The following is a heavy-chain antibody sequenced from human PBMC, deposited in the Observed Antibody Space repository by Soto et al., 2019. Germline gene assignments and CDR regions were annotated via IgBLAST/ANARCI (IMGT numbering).Heavy chain of an antibody. J-gene: IGHJ4*02. CDR2: ILPIFGTA. CDR3: AITSATVLTPAPFDY. CDR1: GGTFSSYA. D-gene: IGHD4-17*01. Sequence: QVQLVQSGAEVKKPGSSVKVSCKASGGTFSSYAISWVRQAPGQGLEWMGGILPIFGTANYAQKFQGRVTITADESTSTAYMELSSLRSEATAVYYCAITSATVLTPAPFDYWRQGTLVTVSS. V-gene: IGHV1-69*12.